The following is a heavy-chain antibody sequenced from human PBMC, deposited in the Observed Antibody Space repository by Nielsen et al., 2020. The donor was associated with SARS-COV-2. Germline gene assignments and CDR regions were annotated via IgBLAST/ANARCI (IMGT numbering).Heavy chain of an antibody. CDR2: IKTDGSRT. Sequence: GGSLRLSCAASGFAFNTYAMHWVRQAPGKGLVWVSRIKTDGSRTSYADSVKGRFTISRDNAKNTLYLQMNSLRAEDTAVYYCARETQLNDYYFDLWGRGTLVTVSS. J-gene: IGHJ2*01. CDR1: GFAFNTYA. V-gene: IGHV3-74*01. D-gene: IGHD1-1*01. CDR3: ARETQLNDYYFDL.